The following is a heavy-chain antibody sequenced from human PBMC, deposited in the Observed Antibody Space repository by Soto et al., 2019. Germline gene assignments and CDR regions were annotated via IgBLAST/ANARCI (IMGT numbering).Heavy chain of an antibody. CDR2: ISYHGREI. D-gene: IGHD3-9*01. CDR1: GFSFGSYA. CDR3: ARDPVEVTGSFVDW. V-gene: IGHV3-30-3*01. J-gene: IGHJ4*01. Sequence: GGSLRLSCEVSGFSFGSYAFHWVRQAPGKGLEWLSVISYHGREIYYADSVKDRFTISRDNFKKTVYLQMNSLRSDDTALYYSARDPVEVTGSFVDWCAQGTLDTVSS.